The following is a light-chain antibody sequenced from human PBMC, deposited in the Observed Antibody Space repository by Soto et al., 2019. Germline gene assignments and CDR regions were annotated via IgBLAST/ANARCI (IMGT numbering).Light chain of an antibody. CDR1: QSIRSN. V-gene: IGKV3-15*01. Sequence: EMVMTQSPSTLPVSPGERATLSCWARQSIRSNLAWYQQKPGQDPRLLIYDASIRAAGIPVRFSGSGAGREFTLTLSSLQSEDCAVYYCQHGNNCLTFGGGTKVEIK. CDR3: QHGNNCLT. CDR2: DAS. J-gene: IGKJ4*01.